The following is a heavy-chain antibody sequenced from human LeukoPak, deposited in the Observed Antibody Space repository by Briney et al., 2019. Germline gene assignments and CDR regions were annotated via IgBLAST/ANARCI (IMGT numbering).Heavy chain of an antibody. CDR2: ISGSGGST. V-gene: IGHV3-23*01. CDR1: GFTFSSYA. CDR3: AKDLVNYDYVWGSYRYIV. D-gene: IGHD3-16*02. J-gene: IGHJ4*02. Sequence: AGGSLRLSCAASGFTFSSYAMSWVRQAPGKGLEWVSAISGSGGSTYYADSVKGRFTISRDNSKNTLYLQLNSLRAEDTAVYYWAKDLVNYDYVWGSYRYIVWGQGTLVTVSS.